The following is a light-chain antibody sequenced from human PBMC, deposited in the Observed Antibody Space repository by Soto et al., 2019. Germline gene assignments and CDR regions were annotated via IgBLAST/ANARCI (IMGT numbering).Light chain of an antibody. CDR1: SSDVGGYKD. J-gene: IGLJ1*01. CDR3: ISYTSSSIDYV. Sequence: QSALTQPASVSGSPGQSITISCTGTSSDVGGYKDVSWYQQHPGKAPKLLIYEVSNRPSGVSNRFSGSKSGNTASLTISGLHAEDEADYYCISYTSSSIDYVFGTGTKVTVL. V-gene: IGLV2-14*01. CDR2: EVS.